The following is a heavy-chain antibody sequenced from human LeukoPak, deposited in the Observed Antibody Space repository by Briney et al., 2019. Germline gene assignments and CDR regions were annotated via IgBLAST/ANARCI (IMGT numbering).Heavy chain of an antibody. CDR3: AGFNNDFWSGYSYYYYYMDV. CDR2: ISGSGGST. CDR1: GFTCSSYV. J-gene: IGHJ6*03. D-gene: IGHD3-3*01. Sequence: PGGSLRLSSVPPGFTCSSYVTCSGPHAPGEGLERVSAISGSGGSTYYADSVKGRFTISRDNSKNTLYLQMNSLRAEDTAVYYCAGFNNDFWSGYSYYYYYMDVWGKGTTVTVSS. V-gene: IGHV3-23*01.